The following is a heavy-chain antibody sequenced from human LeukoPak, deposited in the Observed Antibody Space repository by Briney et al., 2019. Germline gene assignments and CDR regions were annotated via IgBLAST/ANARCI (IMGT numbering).Heavy chain of an antibody. V-gene: IGHV4-59*01. CDR1: GGSISSYY. J-gene: IGHJ4*02. CDR3: ARGPRIAVAGTGYYFDY. D-gene: IGHD6-19*01. CDR2: IYYSGST. Sequence: SETLSLTCTVSGGSISSYYWSWIRQPPGKGLEWIGYIYYSGSTNYNPSLKSRVTISVDTSKNQFSLKLSSVTAADTAVYYCARGPRIAVAGTGYYFDYWGQGTLVTVSS.